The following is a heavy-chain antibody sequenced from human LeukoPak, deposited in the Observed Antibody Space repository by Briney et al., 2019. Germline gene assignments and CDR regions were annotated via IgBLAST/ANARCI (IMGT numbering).Heavy chain of an antibody. CDR3: ARVGYSYGQFDC. J-gene: IGHJ4*02. V-gene: IGHV3-21*01. D-gene: IGHD5-18*01. Sequence: GGSLRLSCAASGFTFSSYSMNWVRQAPGKGLEWVSSISSGQNYIYYADSVKGRFAISRDNAKNSLFLQMNTLRAEDTAVYYCARVGYSYGQFDCWGQGTLVTVSS. CDR2: ISSGQNYI. CDR1: GFTFSSYS.